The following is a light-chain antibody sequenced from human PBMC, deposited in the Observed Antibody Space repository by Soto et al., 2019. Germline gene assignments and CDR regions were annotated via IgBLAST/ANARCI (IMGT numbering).Light chain of an antibody. J-gene: IGLJ2*01. V-gene: IGLV4-69*01. CDR3: QTWDTGARVV. CDR1: SGHSSYA. CDR2: LSSDGSH. Sequence: QYVLTQSPSASASLGASVKLTCTLSSGHSSYAIAWHQQQPEKGPRYLMKLSSDGSHSKGAGIPDRFSGSSSGAERYLTISSLQSEDEADYYCQTWDTGARVVFGGGTKLTVL.